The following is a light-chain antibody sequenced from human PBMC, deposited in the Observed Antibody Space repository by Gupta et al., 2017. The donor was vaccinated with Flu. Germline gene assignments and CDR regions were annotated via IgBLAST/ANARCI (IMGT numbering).Light chain of an antibody. CDR2: TDT. CDR3: YSSDTRGHHGV. Sequence: TGKINYSGHALPEKCTYWYQQESRQAPVLVICTDTKPPSGLPVRFSGSSSGTIATLTISGTQVEDEADYYCYSSDTRGHHGVFGGGTILTVL. CDR1: ALPEKC. J-gene: IGLJ3*02. V-gene: IGLV3-10*01.